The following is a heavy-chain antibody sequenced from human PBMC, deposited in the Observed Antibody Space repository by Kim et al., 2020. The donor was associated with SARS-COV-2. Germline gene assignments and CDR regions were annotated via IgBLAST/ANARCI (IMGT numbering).Heavy chain of an antibody. V-gene: IGHV4-59*02. J-gene: IGHJ6*02. CDR1: GGSVNSYY. Sequence: SETLSLTCTISGGSVNSYYWSWIRQSPGKGLEWIGNIYDSGSTHYNPSLMSRVTISLDMSKNQFSMKLTSVTAADTAVYYCARGGVTVVRGIMAWETYYYDGMDVWGQGTTVTVSS. CDR2: IYDSGST. D-gene: IGHD3-10*01. CDR3: ARGGVTVVRGIMAWETYYYDGMDV.